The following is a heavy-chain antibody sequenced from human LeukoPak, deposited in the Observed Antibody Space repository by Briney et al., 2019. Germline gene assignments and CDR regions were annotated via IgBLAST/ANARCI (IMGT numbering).Heavy chain of an antibody. CDR2: IYHTGIT. CDR3: ILGGKLDY. D-gene: IGHD3-10*01. Sequence: SETLSLTCTVSGGSISSSNYYRGWIRQPPGKGLEWIGGIYHTGITHYHPSLKSRVTISVDTSKNRPSLRLSSVTAADTAVYYCILGGKLDYWGQGILVTASS. V-gene: IGHV4-39*01. J-gene: IGHJ4*02. CDR1: GGSISSSNYY.